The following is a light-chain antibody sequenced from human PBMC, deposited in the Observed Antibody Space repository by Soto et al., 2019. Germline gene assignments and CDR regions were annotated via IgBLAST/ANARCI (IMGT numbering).Light chain of an antibody. CDR2: EVS. J-gene: IGLJ2*01. Sequence: QSALTQPPSASGSPGQSVTISCTGTSSDVGGYNYVSWYQQHPGKAPKLMIYEVSKRPSGVPDRFSGSKSGNTASLTVSGLQAEDEADYYCSSYTLSNTLVFGGGTKVTVL. V-gene: IGLV2-8*01. CDR1: SSDVGGYNY. CDR3: SSYTLSNTLV.